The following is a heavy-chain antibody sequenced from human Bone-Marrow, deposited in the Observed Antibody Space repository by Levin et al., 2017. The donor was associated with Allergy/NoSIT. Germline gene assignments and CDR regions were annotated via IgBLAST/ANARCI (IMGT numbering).Heavy chain of an antibody. V-gene: IGHV3-30*18. J-gene: IGHJ6*02. CDR1: GITFGSYG. D-gene: IGHD3-3*02. CDR2: TSYDGGNK. CDR3: AKDGHFGRQNSFYNMDV. Sequence: GGSLRLSCAASGITFGSYGMHWVRQAPGKGLEWVAVTSYDGGNKYYADSVKGRFTISRDNSKNTLYLQMNSLRAEDTAVYYCAKDGHFGRQNSFYNMDVWGQGTTVTVSS.